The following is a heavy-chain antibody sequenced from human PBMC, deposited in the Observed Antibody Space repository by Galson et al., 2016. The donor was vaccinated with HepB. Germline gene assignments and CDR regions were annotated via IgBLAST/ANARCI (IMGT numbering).Heavy chain of an antibody. CDR2: IDPDNDNR. Sequence: SEKVSCKASGYTFTTYNIHWLRQAPGQSLEWMGLIDPDNDNRRYSQRFQGRLTITRDTSASTTNMELSSLTSEDMALYYCARVRFSTSAGYYFYYWGQGTLVTVSS. D-gene: IGHD6-13*01. CDR1: GYTFTTYN. CDR3: ARVRFSTSAGYYFYY. J-gene: IGHJ4*02. V-gene: IGHV1-3*01.